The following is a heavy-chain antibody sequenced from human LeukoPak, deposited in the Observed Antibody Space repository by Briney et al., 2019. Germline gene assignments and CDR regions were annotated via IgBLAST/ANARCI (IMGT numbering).Heavy chain of an antibody. V-gene: IGHV1-69*04. CDR1: GGTFSSYA. D-gene: IGHD3-3*01. Sequence: GSSVKVSCKASGGTFSSYAISWVRQAPGQGLEWMGRIIPILGIANYAQKFQGRVTITADKSTSTAYMELSSLRSDDTAVYYCARWGGSPYNWFDPWGQGTLVTVSS. J-gene: IGHJ5*02. CDR3: ARWGGSPYNWFDP. CDR2: IIPILGIA.